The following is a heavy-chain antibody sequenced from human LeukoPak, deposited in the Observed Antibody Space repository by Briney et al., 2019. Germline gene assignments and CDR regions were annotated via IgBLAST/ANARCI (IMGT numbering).Heavy chain of an antibody. CDR2: ISGSGGAT. D-gene: IGHD3-16*01. Sequence: GGTLRLSCAASGFTFNTYGMSWVRQAPGKGLEWVSGISGSGGATYYADSVRGRFTISRDNAKNSLYLQMNSLRAEDTAVYYCARDRYPLGSYAPPFDYWGQGTLVTVSS. J-gene: IGHJ4*02. CDR3: ARDRYPLGSYAPPFDY. V-gene: IGHV3-21*01. CDR1: GFTFNTYG.